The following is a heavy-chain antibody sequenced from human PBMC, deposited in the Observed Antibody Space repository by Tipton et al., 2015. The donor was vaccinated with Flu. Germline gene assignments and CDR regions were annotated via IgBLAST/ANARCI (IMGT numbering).Heavy chain of an antibody. V-gene: IGHV3-23*01. Sequence: TLSLTCAASGFTFSSYAMSWVRQAPGKGLEWVSAISGSGGSTYYADSVKGRFTISRDNSKNTLYLQMNSLRAEDTAVYYCAKSRSSSWYEYYFDYWGQGTLVTVSS. J-gene: IGHJ4*02. CDR3: AKSRSSSWYEYYFDY. CDR1: GFTFSSYA. CDR2: ISGSGGST. D-gene: IGHD6-13*01.